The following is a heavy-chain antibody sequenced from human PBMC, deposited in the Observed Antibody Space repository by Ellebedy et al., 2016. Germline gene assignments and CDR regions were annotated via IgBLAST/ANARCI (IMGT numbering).Heavy chain of an antibody. V-gene: IGHV1-2*02. Sequence: ASVKVSCKASGYIFTGYFMHWVQQAPGQGLEWMAWINPNSGGTKYAQQFQGRVTLTRDTSINTAYMELSSLRSDDTAVYYCTRGFSIAVAGNWFDPWGQGTLVTVSS. CDR1: GYIFTGYF. D-gene: IGHD6-19*01. CDR3: TRGFSIAVAGNWFDP. J-gene: IGHJ5*02. CDR2: INPNSGGT.